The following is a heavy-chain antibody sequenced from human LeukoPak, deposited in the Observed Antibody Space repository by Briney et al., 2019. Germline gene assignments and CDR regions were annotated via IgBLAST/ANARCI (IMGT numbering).Heavy chain of an antibody. Sequence: TGGSLRLSCAASEFTFSSYWMSWVRQAPGKGLEWVANIKQDGSEKCYVDSVKGRFTISRDNAKNSLYLQMNSLRAEDTAVYYCARDRWELLSNSYHYCGLDVWGQGTTVTVSS. CDR1: EFTFSSYW. CDR3: ARDRWELLSNSYHYCGLDV. D-gene: IGHD2-15*01. CDR2: IKQDGSEK. J-gene: IGHJ6*02. V-gene: IGHV3-7*01.